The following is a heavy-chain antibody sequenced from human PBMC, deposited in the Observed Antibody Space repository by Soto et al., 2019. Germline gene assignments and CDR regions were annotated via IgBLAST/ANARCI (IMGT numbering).Heavy chain of an antibody. CDR2: IKSDGSNE. D-gene: IGHD5-12*01. J-gene: IGHJ3*02. Sequence: EVQLVESGGGLVQPGGSLRLSCEASGFTCSSYWMTWVRQAPGKGLEWVASIKSDGSNEHYGDSVKGRLTISRDNAKNIVFMEMNSLRADDSAVYYCVRDPYEGVYGAFGIWGQGTRVTVSS. V-gene: IGHV3-7*05. CDR3: VRDPYEGVYGAFGI. CDR1: GFTCSSYW.